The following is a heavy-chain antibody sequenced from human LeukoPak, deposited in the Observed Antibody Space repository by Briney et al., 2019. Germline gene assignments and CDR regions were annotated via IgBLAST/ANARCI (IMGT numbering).Heavy chain of an antibody. CDR1: GLTLSTRV. D-gene: IGHD3-22*01. V-gene: IGHV3-30-3*01. J-gene: IGHJ3*02. CDR3: ATEGDSSGHAGAFDI. Sequence: GGSLRLSCAASGLTLSTRVMHWVRQAPGEGLEWVALVSHIESHNKQYADSVRGRFTISRDNSKNTLHLQMDSLRAADTALYFCATEGDSSGHAGAFDIWGQGTMVTVSS. CDR2: VSHIESHNK.